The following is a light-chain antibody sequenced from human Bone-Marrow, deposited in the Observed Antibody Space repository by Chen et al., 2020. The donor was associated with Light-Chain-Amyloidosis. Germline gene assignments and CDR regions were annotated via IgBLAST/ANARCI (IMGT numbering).Light chain of an antibody. CDR3: QPADSSGTYEGI. V-gene: IGLV3-25*03. CDR2: RDT. CDR1: DLPTKY. J-gene: IGLJ2*01. Sequence: SYELTQPPSVSVSPGQTARITCSGDDLPTKYAYWYQQKPGQAPVLVIHRDTERPSGISERFSGSSSWTTATLTISAVQAEDEADYHCQPADSSGTYEGIFGGGTKLTVL.